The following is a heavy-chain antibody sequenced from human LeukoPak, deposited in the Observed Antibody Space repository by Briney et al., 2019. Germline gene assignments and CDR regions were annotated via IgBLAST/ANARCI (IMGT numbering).Heavy chain of an antibody. CDR3: ARHSSGWYALNFDY. J-gene: IGHJ4*02. V-gene: IGHV4-59*08. D-gene: IGHD6-19*01. Sequence: SETLSLTCTVSGGSISSYYWSWIRQPPGKGLEWIGYIYYSGSTNYNPSLKSRVTISVDTSKNQFSLKLSSVTAADTAVYYCARHSSGWYALNFDYWGQGTLVTVSS. CDR1: GGSISSYY. CDR2: IYYSGST.